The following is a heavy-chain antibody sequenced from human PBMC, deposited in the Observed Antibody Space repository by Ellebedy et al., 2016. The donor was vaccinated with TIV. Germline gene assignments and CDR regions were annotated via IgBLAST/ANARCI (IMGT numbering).Heavy chain of an antibody. D-gene: IGHD2/OR15-2a*01. J-gene: IGHJ4*02. V-gene: IGHV1-3*01. CDR2: INAGNGNT. CDR1: GYTFTSYA. CDR3: ARDRYYGTFDY. Sequence: AASVKVSCQASGYTFTSYAMHWVRQAPGQRLEWMGWINAGNGNTTYSQTFQGRVTITRDKSASTAYMELSSLRSEDTAVYYCARDRYYGTFDYWGQGTLVTVSS.